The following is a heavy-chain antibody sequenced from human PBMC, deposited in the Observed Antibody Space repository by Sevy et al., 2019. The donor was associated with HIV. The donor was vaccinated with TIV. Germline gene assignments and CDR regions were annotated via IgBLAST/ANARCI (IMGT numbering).Heavy chain of an antibody. CDR2: ISGSGDST. J-gene: IGHJ4*02. D-gene: IGHD3-22*01. V-gene: IGHV3-23*01. Sequence: GGSLRLSCVASGFNLSKYGMSWVRQAPGKGLEWVSGISGSGDSTYYADSVKGRFTIYRDNSKNTLYVQMNSLRAEDTAVYYCAKDRARSRYYYDSGEKSRWGQGTLVTVSS. CDR1: GFNLSKYG. CDR3: AKDRARSRYYYDSGEKSR.